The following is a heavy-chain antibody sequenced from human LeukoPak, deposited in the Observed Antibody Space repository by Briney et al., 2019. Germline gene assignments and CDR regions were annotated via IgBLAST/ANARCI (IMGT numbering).Heavy chain of an antibody. Sequence: GGSLRLSCAASGFTFSSYAMHWVRQAPGKGLEWVAVISYDGSNKYYADSVKGRFTISRDNSKNTLYLQMNSLRAEDTAVYYCARLGSSWYTVVYWGQGTLVTVSS. CDR2: ISYDGSNK. CDR3: ARLGSSWYTVVY. J-gene: IGHJ4*02. CDR1: GFTFSSYA. D-gene: IGHD6-13*01. V-gene: IGHV3-30-3*01.